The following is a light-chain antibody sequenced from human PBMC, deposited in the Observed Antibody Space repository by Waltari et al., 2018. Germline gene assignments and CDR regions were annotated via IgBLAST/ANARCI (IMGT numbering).Light chain of an antibody. CDR2: AAS. J-gene: IGKJ4*01. V-gene: IGKV1-39*01. CDR1: QSISSY. Sequence: DIQMTQSPSYLSASVGDRVTIPCRASQSISSYLNWYQQKPGKAPKILSYAASSLQSGVPSRFSCSGSGTDFTLTISSLQPEDFATYYCQQSYSTPPLTFGGGTKVEIK. CDR3: QQSYSTPPLT.